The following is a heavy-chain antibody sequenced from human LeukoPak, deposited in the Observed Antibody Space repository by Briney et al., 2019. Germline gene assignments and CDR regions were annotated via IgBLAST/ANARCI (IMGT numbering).Heavy chain of an antibody. CDR3: ASKWYCGGDCYYQIDY. CDR2: ISSDASNK. V-gene: IGHV3-30*03. Sequence: GGSLRLSCAASGFIFSSYVMHWVRQAPGKGLEWVALISSDASNKYYADSVRGRFTISRDNSKNTLYLQMNSLRTEDTAVYYCASKWYCGGDCYYQIDYWGQGNLVTVSS. J-gene: IGHJ4*02. D-gene: IGHD2-21*02. CDR1: GFIFSSYV.